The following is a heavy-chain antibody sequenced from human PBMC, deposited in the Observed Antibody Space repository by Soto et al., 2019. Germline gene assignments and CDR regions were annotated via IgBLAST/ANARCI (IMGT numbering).Heavy chain of an antibody. CDR1: GGSISSYY. J-gene: IGHJ4*02. Sequence: PSETLSLTCTVSGGSISSYYWSWIRQPPGKELEWIGYIYYSGSTNYNPSLKSRVTISVDTSKNQFSLKLSSVTAADTAVYYCGAERGGYDFPNRVLDYWGQGTLVTVSS. D-gene: IGHD5-12*01. CDR3: GAERGGYDFPNRVLDY. CDR2: IYYSGST. V-gene: IGHV4-59*01.